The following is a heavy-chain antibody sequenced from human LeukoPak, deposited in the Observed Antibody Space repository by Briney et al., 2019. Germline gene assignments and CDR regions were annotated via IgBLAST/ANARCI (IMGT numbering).Heavy chain of an antibody. Sequence: PGGSLRLSCTVSGFTFSDYYMSWIRQAPGKGLEWVAYISTSRGYANYADSVKGRFTISRDNAKNSLYLQMNSLRAEDTAVYYCARESIAVAGAPFDYWGQGTLVTVSS. CDR2: ISTSRGYA. D-gene: IGHD6-19*01. CDR3: ARESIAVAGAPFDY. V-gene: IGHV3-11*06. CDR1: GFTFSDYY. J-gene: IGHJ4*02.